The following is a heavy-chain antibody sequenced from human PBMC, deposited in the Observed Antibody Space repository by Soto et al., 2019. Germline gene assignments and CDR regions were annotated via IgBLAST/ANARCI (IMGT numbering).Heavy chain of an antibody. Sequence: GGSLRLSCAASGFTFSSYAMSWVRQAPGKGLEWVSAISGSGGSTYYADSVKGRFTISRDNSKNTLYLQMNSLRAEDTAVYYCAKDGGDIVLMVYADLYYYYGMDVWGQGTTVTVSS. CDR1: GFTFSSYA. V-gene: IGHV3-23*01. D-gene: IGHD2-8*01. CDR2: ISGSGGST. CDR3: AKDGGDIVLMVYADLYYYYGMDV. J-gene: IGHJ6*02.